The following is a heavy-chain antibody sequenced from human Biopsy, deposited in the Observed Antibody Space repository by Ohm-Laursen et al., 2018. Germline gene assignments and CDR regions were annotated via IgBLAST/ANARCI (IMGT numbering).Heavy chain of an antibody. Sequence: GSSVKVSCKASGYSFSTYDVNWVRQAPGQGLEWMGWMIPSSGKTGYAQRFQGRVTLTMNTYISTAYMELSGLRSEDTAVYFCARGYSRRVSIFEASIYWFDTWGQGTLVTVSS. D-gene: IGHD6-6*01. CDR3: ARGYSRRVSIFEASIYWFDT. CDR2: MIPSSGKT. CDR1: GYSFSTYD. V-gene: IGHV1-8*01. J-gene: IGHJ5*02.